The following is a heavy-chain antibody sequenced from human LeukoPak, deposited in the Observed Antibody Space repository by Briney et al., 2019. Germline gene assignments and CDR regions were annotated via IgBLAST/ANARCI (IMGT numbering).Heavy chain of an antibody. CDR1: GFTFSSYA. Sequence: GGSLRLSCAASGFTFSSYAMSWVRQAPGKGLEWVSSISGSGDSTYYADSVKGRSTISRDNSKNTLYLQMNSLRAEDTAVYYCARGLKLRGEFDYWGQGTLVTVSS. CDR2: ISGSGDST. CDR3: ARGLKLRGEFDY. J-gene: IGHJ4*02. V-gene: IGHV3-23*01.